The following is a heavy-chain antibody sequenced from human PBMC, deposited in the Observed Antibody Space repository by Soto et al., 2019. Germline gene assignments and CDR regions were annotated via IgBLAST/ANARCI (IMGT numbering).Heavy chain of an antibody. CDR1: GGTFSSYA. J-gene: IGHJ5*02. V-gene: IGHV1-69*13. Sequence: SVKVSCKASGGTFSSYAISWVRQAPGQGLEWMGGIIPIFGTANYAQKFQGRVTITADESTSTAYMELSSLRSEDTAVYYCAREGICSSTSCPTSPWFDPWGQGTLVTV. CDR3: AREGICSSTSCPTSPWFDP. CDR2: IIPIFGTA. D-gene: IGHD2-2*01.